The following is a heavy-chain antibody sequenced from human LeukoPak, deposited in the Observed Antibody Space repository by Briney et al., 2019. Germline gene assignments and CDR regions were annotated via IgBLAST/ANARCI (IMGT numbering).Heavy chain of an antibody. CDR2: ISSNSNYI. Sequence: PGGSLRLLCAASGFTFSSYSMNWVRQAPGKGLYWVSSISSNSNYIYYADSVKGRFTISRDNAKNSLYLQMNSLRAEDTAVYYCARGGSAFDIWGQGTMVTVSS. V-gene: IGHV3-21*01. D-gene: IGHD3-10*01. CDR1: GFTFSSYS. CDR3: ARGGSAFDI. J-gene: IGHJ3*02.